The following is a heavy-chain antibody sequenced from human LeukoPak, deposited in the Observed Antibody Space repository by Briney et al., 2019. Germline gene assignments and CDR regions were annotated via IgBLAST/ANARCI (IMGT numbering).Heavy chain of an antibody. CDR1: GDSINTYY. CDR2: IYYTGSA. D-gene: IGHD2-21*01. V-gene: IGHV4-59*12. CDR3: ACGVPRSYYYMDV. Sequence: PSETLSLTCTVSGDSINTYYWNWIRQPPGKGLEWIAHIYYTGSASYNPSLKSRATISVDTSKNRFSLSLSSVTAADTAVYYCACGVPRSYYYMDVWGKGTTVAVSS. J-gene: IGHJ6*03.